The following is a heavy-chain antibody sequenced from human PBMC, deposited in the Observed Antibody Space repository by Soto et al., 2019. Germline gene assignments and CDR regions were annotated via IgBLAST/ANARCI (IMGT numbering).Heavy chain of an antibody. J-gene: IGHJ4*02. CDR1: GFGFDDYA. Sequence: GGYLRLSCAASGFGFDDYAMHWVRQAPGKGLEWVTAISGSGGTTYYADSVKGRFTISRDNSKNTLYLQMNSLRAEDTAVYYCAKIPRPYVIGGQFDYWGQGTLVTVSS. D-gene: IGHD2-15*01. CDR3: AKIPRPYVIGGQFDY. CDR2: ISGSGGTT. V-gene: IGHV3-23*01.